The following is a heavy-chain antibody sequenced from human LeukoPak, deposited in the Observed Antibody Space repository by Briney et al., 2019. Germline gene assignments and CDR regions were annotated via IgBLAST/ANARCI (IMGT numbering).Heavy chain of an antibody. CDR3: ARDKVTY. CDR1: GFTFSSYW. Sequence: GGSLRLSCAASGFTFSSYWTSWVRQAPGKGLEWVAHINKDGSEKYYVDSVKGRFTISRDNAKNSLYLQMNSLRVEDTAVYFCARDKVTYWGQGTLVTVSS. V-gene: IGHV3-7*01. CDR2: INKDGSEK. J-gene: IGHJ4*02.